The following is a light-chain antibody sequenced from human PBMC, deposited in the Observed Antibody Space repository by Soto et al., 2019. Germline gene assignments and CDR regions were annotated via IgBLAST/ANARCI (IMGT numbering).Light chain of an antibody. Sequence: EIVMTQSPSTLSASPGETATLSCRASQSLTSYLAWYQQKPDQAPRLLIYGASTTATGIPARFSGSGSGTEFTLTISSLQSEDFAVYNCQQYNKWPRTLGQGTKVDIK. J-gene: IGKJ2*01. CDR3: QQYNKWPRT. CDR2: GAS. V-gene: IGKV3-15*01. CDR1: QSLTSY.